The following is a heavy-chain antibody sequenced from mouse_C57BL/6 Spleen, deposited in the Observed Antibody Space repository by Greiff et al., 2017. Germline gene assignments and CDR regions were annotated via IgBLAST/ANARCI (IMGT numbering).Heavy chain of an antibody. CDR2: ISYSGST. CDR1: GYSITSGYD. Sequence: EVQLVESGPGMVKPSQSLSLTCTVTGYSITSGYDWHWIRHFPGNKLEWMGYISYSGSTNYNPSLKSRISITHDTSKNHFFLKLNSVTTEDTATYYCARADGYSPWFAYWGQGTLVTVSA. J-gene: IGHJ3*01. CDR3: ARADGYSPWFAY. D-gene: IGHD2-3*01. V-gene: IGHV3-1*01.